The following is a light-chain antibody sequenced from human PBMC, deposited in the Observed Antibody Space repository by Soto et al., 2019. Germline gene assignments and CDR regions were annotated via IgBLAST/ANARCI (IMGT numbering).Light chain of an antibody. CDR1: QTIRKS. J-gene: IGKJ2*01. V-gene: IGKV1-39*01. Sequence: DIQMTQSPSSLSASVGDTISITCRSFQTIRKSLNWYQQRPGKAPKLLIFGASSLHNGVPPRFSGLGSGTHFTLTITTPQPEDAATYYCQQSFSVPYTFGQGTRVDI. CDR2: GAS. CDR3: QQSFSVPYT.